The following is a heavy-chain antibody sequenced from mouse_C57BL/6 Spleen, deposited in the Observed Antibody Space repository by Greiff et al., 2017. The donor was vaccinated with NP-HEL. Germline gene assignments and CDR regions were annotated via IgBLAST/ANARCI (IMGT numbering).Heavy chain of an antibody. CDR1: GYAFSSYW. CDR3: AVGLHYYGSSYLDY. CDR2: IYPGDGDT. D-gene: IGHD1-1*01. Sequence: VKLQESGAELVKPGASVKISCKASGYAFSSYWMNWVKQRPGKGLEWIGQIYPGDGDTNYNGKFKGKATLTADKSSSTAYMQLGSLTSEDSAVYFGAVGLHYYGSSYLDYWGQGTTLTVSS. V-gene: IGHV1-80*01. J-gene: IGHJ2*01.